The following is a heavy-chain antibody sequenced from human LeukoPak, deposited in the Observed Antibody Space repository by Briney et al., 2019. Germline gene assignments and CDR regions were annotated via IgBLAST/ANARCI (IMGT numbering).Heavy chain of an antibody. CDR2: INRSGGST. CDR1: GFSFSSFA. CDR3: ASDTYYSDSSGYHHFDY. J-gene: IGHJ4*02. D-gene: IGHD3-22*01. V-gene: IGHV3-23*01. Sequence: PGGSLRLSCAASGFSFSSFAMTWVRQAPGKGLEWVSTINRSGGSTYYADSVKGRFTISRDNSRSTLYLQVNSLRAEDTALYYCASDTYYSDSSGYHHFDYWGQGTLVTVSS.